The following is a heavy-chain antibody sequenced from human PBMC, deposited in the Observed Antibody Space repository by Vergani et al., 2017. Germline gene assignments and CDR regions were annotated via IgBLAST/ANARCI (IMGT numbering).Heavy chain of an antibody. J-gene: IGHJ4*02. V-gene: IGHV3-23*04. D-gene: IGHD5-18*01. CDR3: AKVRGYSAIQLWSSDFDY. CDR2: ISGSGGST. CDR1: GFTFSSYG. Sequence: VQLVESGGGLVQPGGSLRLSCAASGFTFSSYGMSWVRQAPGKGLEWVSAISGSGGSTYYADSVKGRFTISRDNSKNTLYLQMNSLRAEDTAVYYCAKVRGYSAIQLWSSDFDYWGQGTLVTVSS.